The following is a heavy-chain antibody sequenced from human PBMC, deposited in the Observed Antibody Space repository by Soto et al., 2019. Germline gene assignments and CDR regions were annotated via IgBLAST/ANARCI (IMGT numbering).Heavy chain of an antibody. Sequence: CKGSGYSFTSYWISWVRQMPGKGLEWMGRIDPSDSYTNYSPSFQGHVTISADKSISTAYLQWSSLKASDTAMYYCARQTAAAGDAFDIWGQGTMVTVSS. CDR1: GYSFTSYW. CDR2: IDPSDSYT. D-gene: IGHD6-13*01. J-gene: IGHJ3*02. CDR3: ARQTAAAGDAFDI. V-gene: IGHV5-10-1*01.